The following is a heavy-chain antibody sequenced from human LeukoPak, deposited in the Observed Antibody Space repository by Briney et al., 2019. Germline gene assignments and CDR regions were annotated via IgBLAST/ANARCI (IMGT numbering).Heavy chain of an antibody. CDR3: ARGVTYYYGSGSYPRINP. V-gene: IGHV4-34*01. D-gene: IGHD3-10*01. Sequence: SETLCLTCAVYGGSFSGYYWGWIRQPPGKGLEWIGEINHSGSTNYNPSLKSRVTISVDTSKNQFSLKLSSVTAADTAVYYCARGVTYYYGSGSYPRINPWGQGTLVTVSS. J-gene: IGHJ5*02. CDR1: GGSFSGYY. CDR2: INHSGST.